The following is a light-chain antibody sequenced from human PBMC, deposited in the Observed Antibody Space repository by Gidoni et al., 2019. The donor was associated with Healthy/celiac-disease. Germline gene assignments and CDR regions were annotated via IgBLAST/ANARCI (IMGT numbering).Light chain of an antibody. CDR3: CSYAGSRRV. J-gene: IGLJ1*01. CDR2: DVS. V-gene: IGLV2-11*01. Sequence: QSALTQPRSVSGSPGQSVTSSCTGTSSDVGGYNYVSWYQQHPGKAPKLMIYDVSKRPSGVPDRFSGSKSGNTASLTISGLQAEDEADYYCCSYAGSRRVFGTGTKVTVL. CDR1: SSDVGGYNY.